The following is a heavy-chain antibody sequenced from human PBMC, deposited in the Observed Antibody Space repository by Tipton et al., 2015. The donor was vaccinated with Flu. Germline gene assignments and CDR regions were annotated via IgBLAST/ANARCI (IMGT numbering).Heavy chain of an antibody. J-gene: IGHJ4*02. CDR2: VFHSGIT. CDR1: GYSISSGYY. D-gene: IGHD5-18*01. CDR3: ARRFVGYPHIY. Sequence: GLVKPSDTLSLTCAVSGYSISSGYYWGWIRQPPGKGLEWIGNVFHSGITYYNPSLTGRDSMSVDTSNNQFSLKLNSVTAADTAVYYCARRFVGYPHIYWGQGRLVTVSS. V-gene: IGHV4-38-2*01.